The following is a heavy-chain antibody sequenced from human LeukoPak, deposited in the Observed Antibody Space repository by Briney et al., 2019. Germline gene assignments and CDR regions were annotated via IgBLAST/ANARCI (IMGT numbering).Heavy chain of an antibody. J-gene: IGHJ4*02. Sequence: PGGSLRLSCAASGFTFSSYAMHWVRQAPGKGLEWVAVISYDGSNKYYADSVKGRFTISRDNSKNTLYLQMNSLRAEDTAVYYCARAALIDYYDSSGYYLDYWGQGTLVTVSS. CDR3: ARAALIDYYDSSGYYLDY. CDR2: ISYDGSNK. CDR1: GFTFSSYA. V-gene: IGHV3-30-3*01. D-gene: IGHD3-22*01.